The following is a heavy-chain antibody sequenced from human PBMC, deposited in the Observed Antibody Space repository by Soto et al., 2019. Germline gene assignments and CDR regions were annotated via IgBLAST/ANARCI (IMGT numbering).Heavy chain of an antibody. Sequence: GGSLRLSCAASGFTFDDYAMHWVRQAPGKGLEWVSGISWNSGSIGYADSGKGRFTISRDNAKNSLYLQLNSLRAEDMDSYYCAKGSWLMITVPSDPMDVWGQGTTVTVSS. CDR3: AKGSWLMITVPSDPMDV. D-gene: IGHD4-4*01. CDR2: ISWNSGSI. V-gene: IGHV3-9*03. CDR1: GFTFDDYA. J-gene: IGHJ6*02.